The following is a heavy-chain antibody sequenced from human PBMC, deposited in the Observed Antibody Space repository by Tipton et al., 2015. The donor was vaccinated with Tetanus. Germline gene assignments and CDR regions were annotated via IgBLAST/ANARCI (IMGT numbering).Heavy chain of an antibody. CDR2: IDWNGGTT. CDR3: AKDYYSSGTYFLSHDF. CDR1: GFTFNSYA. J-gene: IGHJ4*02. Sequence: SLRLSCAASGFTFNSYAMNWVRQAPGKGLEWVSAIDWNGGTTGYADSVKGRFTISRDNAKNSLYLEMNSLRAEDTALYHCAKDYYSSGTYFLSHDFWGQGTLVTVSS. V-gene: IGHV3-20*01. D-gene: IGHD3-10*01.